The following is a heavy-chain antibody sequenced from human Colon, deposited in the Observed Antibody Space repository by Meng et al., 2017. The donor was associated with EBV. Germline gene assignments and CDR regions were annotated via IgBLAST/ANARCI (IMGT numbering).Heavy chain of an antibody. Sequence: QPLLQESDSGLVHPSQSLSLTCASSGDSISSGDYSWSWIRQPPGQGLEWIGYIYHGGTTYNTSLKSRVTISVDNSKNQFSLRLTSVTAADTAVYYCARGPYCGGDCYWFDPWGQGTLVTVSS. CDR2: IYHGGTT. J-gene: IGHJ5*02. V-gene: IGHV4-30-2*01. D-gene: IGHD2-21*02. CDR1: GDSISSGDYS. CDR3: ARGPYCGGDCYWFDP.